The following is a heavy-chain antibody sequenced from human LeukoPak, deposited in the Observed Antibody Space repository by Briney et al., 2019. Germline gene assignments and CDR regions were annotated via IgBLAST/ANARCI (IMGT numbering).Heavy chain of an antibody. CDR3: ATTNPIRANWGRHGY. CDR2: INHSGST. D-gene: IGHD7-27*01. Sequence: SETLSLTCAVYGGSFSGYYWSWIRQPPGKGLEWIGEINHSGSTNYNPSLKSRVTISVDTSKNQFSLKLSSVTAADTAVYYCATTNPIRANWGRHGYWGQGTLVTVSS. CDR1: GGSFSGYY. J-gene: IGHJ4*02. V-gene: IGHV4-34*01.